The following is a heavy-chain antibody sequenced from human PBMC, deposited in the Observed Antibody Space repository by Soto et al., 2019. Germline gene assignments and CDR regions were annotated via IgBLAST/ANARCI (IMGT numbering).Heavy chain of an antibody. CDR2: IIPIFGTA. CDR3: ASPSEDIVVVVAATTDLYYYGMDV. D-gene: IGHD2-15*01. Sequence: SVKVSCKASGGSFSSYAISWVRHAPGQGLEWMGGIIPIFGTANYAQKFQGRVTITADESTSTAYMELSSLRSEDTAVYYCASPSEDIVVVVAATTDLYYYGMDVWGQGTTVTVSS. J-gene: IGHJ6*02. V-gene: IGHV1-69*13. CDR1: GGSFSSYA.